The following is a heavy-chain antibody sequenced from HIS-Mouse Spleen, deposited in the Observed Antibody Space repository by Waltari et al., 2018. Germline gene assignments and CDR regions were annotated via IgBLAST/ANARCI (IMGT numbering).Heavy chain of an antibody. Sequence: QVQLQQWGAGLLKPSETLSLTCAVYGGSFSGYSWRWIRQPPGKGLEWLGEINHSGSTNYNPSLKSRVTISVDTSKNQFSLKLSSVTAADTAVYYCARGGTNGVLDAFDIWGQGTMVTVSS. D-gene: IGHD2-8*01. CDR3: ARGGTNGVLDAFDI. CDR1: GGSFSGYS. CDR2: INHSGST. V-gene: IGHV4-34*01. J-gene: IGHJ3*02.